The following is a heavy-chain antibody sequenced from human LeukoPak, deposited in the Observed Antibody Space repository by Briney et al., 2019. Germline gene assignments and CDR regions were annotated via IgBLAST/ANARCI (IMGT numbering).Heavy chain of an antibody. Sequence: ASVKVSCKASGYTFTSYYIHWVRQAPGQGLEWMGIIYPGGGSTSYAQKFQGRVTITADKSTSTAYMELSSLRSEDTAVYYCARGVQLWPTDWGQGTLVTVSS. CDR3: ARGVQLWPTD. D-gene: IGHD5-18*01. CDR1: GYTFTSYY. CDR2: IYPGGGST. J-gene: IGHJ4*02. V-gene: IGHV1-46*01.